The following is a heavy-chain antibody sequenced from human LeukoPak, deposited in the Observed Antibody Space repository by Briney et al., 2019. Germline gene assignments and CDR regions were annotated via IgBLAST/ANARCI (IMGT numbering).Heavy chain of an antibody. CDR3: AKNGGSGTYYLYYYGMEV. CDR2: IRGSGTST. J-gene: IGHJ6*02. V-gene: IGHV3-23*01. Sequence: KGLEWVSAIRGSGTSTFYADSVKGRFTISRDNSENTLYLQMNSLRAEDTAVYYCAKNGGSGTYYLYYYGMEVWGQGTTVTVSS. D-gene: IGHD3-10*01.